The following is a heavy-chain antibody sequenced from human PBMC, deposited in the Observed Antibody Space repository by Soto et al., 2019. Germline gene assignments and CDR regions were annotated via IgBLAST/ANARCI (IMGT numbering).Heavy chain of an antibody. V-gene: IGHV1-69*13. CDR2: IIPIFGTA. J-gene: IGHJ5*02. D-gene: IGHD3-16*02. Sequence: SVKVSCKASGGTFSSYAISWVRQAPGQGLEWMGGIIPIFGTANYAQKFQGRVTITADESTSTAYMELSSLRSEDTAVYYCASRGYDYVWGSYRYRWFDPWGQGTLVTVSS. CDR3: ASRGYDYVWGSYRYRWFDP. CDR1: GGTFSSYA.